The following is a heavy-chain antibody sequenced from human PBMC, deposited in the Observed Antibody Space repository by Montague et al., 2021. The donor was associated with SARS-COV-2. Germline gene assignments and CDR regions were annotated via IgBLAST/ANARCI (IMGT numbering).Heavy chain of an antibody. Sequence: SETLSLTCAVYGGSFSGYYWSWIRQPPGKGLEWIGEINHSGTTKYNQSPKSRVSMSVEKSWNQFSLRLTSVTAADTAIYYCSGRGSGRSDLAYWGQGTLVTVSS. CDR1: GGSFSGYY. D-gene: IGHD1-26*01. CDR3: SGRGSGRSDLAY. J-gene: IGHJ4*02. CDR2: INHSGTT. V-gene: IGHV4-34*01.